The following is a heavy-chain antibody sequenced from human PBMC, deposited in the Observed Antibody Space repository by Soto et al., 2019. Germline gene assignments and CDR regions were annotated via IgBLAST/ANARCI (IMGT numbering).Heavy chain of an antibody. V-gene: IGHV1-2*04. J-gene: IGHJ3*02. Sequence: GASVKVSCKASGYTFTGYYMHWVRQAPGQGLEWMGWINPNSGGTNYAQKFQGWVTMTRDTSISTAYMELSRLRSDDTAVYYCARDRGYCSSTSCSRNNDAFDIWGQGTMVTVS. CDR3: ARDRGYCSSTSCSRNNDAFDI. CDR2: INPNSGGT. CDR1: GYTFTGYY. D-gene: IGHD2-2*01.